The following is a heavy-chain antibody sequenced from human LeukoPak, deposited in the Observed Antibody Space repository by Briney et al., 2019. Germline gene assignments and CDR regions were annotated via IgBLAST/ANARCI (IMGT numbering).Heavy chain of an antibody. J-gene: IGHJ1*01. CDR1: GYIFDDYG. Sequence: GGSLRLSCAGSGYIFDDYGMRWVRQAPGKGLEWVAGINWNGGSTGYAASVKGRCTISRDNAKTVLYLEMNSLRVEDTAFYYCVRLGRDGYTYGAAYWGQGALVTVSS. CDR2: INWNGGST. D-gene: IGHD5-24*01. V-gene: IGHV3-20*04. CDR3: VRLGRDGYTYGAAY.